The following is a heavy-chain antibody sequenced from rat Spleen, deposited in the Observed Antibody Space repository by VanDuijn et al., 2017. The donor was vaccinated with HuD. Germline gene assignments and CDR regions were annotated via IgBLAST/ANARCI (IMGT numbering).Heavy chain of an antibody. CDR3: ARQGKRIIRGRGYYGYTSLHWFAY. CDR2: IKQDTTTI. Sequence: EVKLVESGGGLVQPGRSLKLSCAASGFNFNDYWMGWVRQAPGKGLEWIGQIKQDTTTINYTPPLKEKFTISRDNAQNTLYLQMDSLRSEDTATYYCARQGKRIIRGRGYYGYTSLHWFAYWGQGTLVTVSS. D-gene: IGHD4-3*01. J-gene: IGHJ3*01. V-gene: IGHV4-2*01. CDR1: GFNFNDYW.